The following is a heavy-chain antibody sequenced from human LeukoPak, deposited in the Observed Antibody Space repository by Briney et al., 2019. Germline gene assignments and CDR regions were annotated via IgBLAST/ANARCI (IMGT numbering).Heavy chain of an antibody. J-gene: IGHJ4*02. CDR2: INPNSGGT. V-gene: IGHV1-2*02. Sequence: VASVKVSCKASGYTFTGYYMHWVRQAPGQGLEWMGWINPNSGGTNYAQKFQGRVTMTRDTSISTAYMELSRLRSDDTAVYYCARGMKMATAPYYFDYWGQGTLVTVSS. CDR1: GYTFTGYY. CDR3: ARGMKMATAPYYFDY. D-gene: IGHD5-24*01.